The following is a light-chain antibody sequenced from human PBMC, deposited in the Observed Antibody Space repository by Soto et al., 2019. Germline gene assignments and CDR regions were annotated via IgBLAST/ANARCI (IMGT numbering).Light chain of an antibody. CDR2: DTS. V-gene: IGKV3-11*01. J-gene: IGKJ3*01. CDR1: QSVYTY. Sequence: EIVLTQSPAILSLSPGERATLSCRASQSVYTYLAWYQQKPGQAPRLLIYDTSNRASGVPARFSGSGSGTDFTLTISSLEPEDCAVYFCRQRSDWPFTFGPGDKVDIK. CDR3: RQRSDWPFT.